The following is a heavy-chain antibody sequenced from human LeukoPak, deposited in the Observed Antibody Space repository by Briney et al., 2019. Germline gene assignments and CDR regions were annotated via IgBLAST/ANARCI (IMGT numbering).Heavy chain of an antibody. CDR1: GGSISSSSYY. J-gene: IGHJ3*02. D-gene: IGHD3-10*01. CDR2: IYYSGST. CDR3: ARLLVRGVIINKGGAFDI. V-gene: IGHV4-39*01. Sequence: SETLSLTCTVSGGSISSSSYYWGWIRPPPGKGLEWIGSIYYSGSTYYNPSLKSRVTISVDTSKNQFSLKLSSVTAADTAVYYCARLLVRGVIINKGGAFDIWGQGTMVTVSS.